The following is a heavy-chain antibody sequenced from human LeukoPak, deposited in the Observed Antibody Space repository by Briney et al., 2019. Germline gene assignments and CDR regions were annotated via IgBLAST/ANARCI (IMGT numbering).Heavy chain of an antibody. Sequence: GGSLRLSCAASGFTFSSYSMNWVRQAPGKGLEWVSSISSSSSYIYYADSVKGRFTISRDNAKNSLYLQMNSLRAEDTAVYYCARVDCSSTSCYTSDGFDYWGQGTLVTVSS. V-gene: IGHV3-21*01. CDR3: ARVDCSSTSCYTSDGFDY. D-gene: IGHD2-2*02. CDR2: ISSSSSYI. J-gene: IGHJ4*02. CDR1: GFTFSSYS.